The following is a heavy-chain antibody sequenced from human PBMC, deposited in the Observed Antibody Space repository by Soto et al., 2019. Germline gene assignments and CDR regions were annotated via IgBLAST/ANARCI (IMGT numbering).Heavy chain of an antibody. CDR3: ARGGGGTPRWFDP. Sequence: SETLSLTCAVYGGSFSGYYWTWLRQPLGKGLEWIGEITHSGSTDYDPSLKSRVTISIDTSKNQFSLNLRSVTAADTAVYYCARGGGGTPRWFDPWGQGTLVTVSS. CDR2: ITHSGST. V-gene: IGHV4-34*01. CDR1: GGSFSGYY. D-gene: IGHD2-15*01. J-gene: IGHJ5*02.